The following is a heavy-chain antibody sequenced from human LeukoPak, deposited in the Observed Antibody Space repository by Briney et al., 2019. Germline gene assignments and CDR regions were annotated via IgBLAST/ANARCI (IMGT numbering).Heavy chain of an antibody. J-gene: IGHJ5*02. V-gene: IGHV4-4*07. CDR3: ARDNGVIVGDTDSWFVP. Sequence: SETLSLTCTDSGDSISSYYWSWIRQPAGKGLEWIGRINTSGSTNYNPSLKSRVTMSVDTSKNQFSLKLSSVTAADTAVYYCARDNGVIVGDTDSWFVPWGQRTLVTVSS. CDR2: INTSGST. D-gene: IGHD1-26*01. CDR1: GDSISSYY.